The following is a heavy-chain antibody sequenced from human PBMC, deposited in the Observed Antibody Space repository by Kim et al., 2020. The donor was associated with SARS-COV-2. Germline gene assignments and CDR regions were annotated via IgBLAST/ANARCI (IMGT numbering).Heavy chain of an antibody. Sequence: SETLSLTCAVYGGSFSGYYWSWIRQPPGKGLEWIGEINHSGSTNYNPSLKSRVTISVDTSKNQFSLKLSSVTAADTAVYYCARGRPFMVRGVTPRSRNDYWGQGTLVTVSS. J-gene: IGHJ4*02. CDR3: ARGRPFMVRGVTPRSRNDY. D-gene: IGHD3-10*01. CDR2: INHSGST. V-gene: IGHV4-34*01. CDR1: GGSFSGYY.